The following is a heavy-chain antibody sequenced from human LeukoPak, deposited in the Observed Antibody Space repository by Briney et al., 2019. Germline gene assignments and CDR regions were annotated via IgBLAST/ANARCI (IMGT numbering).Heavy chain of an antibody. CDR3: ARSTVTTSTLVDP. V-gene: IGHV3-21*01. CDR2: ISSSSSYI. D-gene: IGHD4-17*01. Sequence: GGSLRLSCAASGFTFSSYSMNWVRQAPGKGLEWVSSISSSSSYIYYADSVKGRFTISRDNSKNTLYLQMNSLRAEDTAVYYCARSTVTTSTLVDPWGQGTLVTVSS. J-gene: IGHJ5*02. CDR1: GFTFSSYS.